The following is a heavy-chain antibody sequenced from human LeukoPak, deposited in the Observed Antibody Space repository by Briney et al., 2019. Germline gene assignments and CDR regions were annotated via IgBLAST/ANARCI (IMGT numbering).Heavy chain of an antibody. V-gene: IGHV4-61*01. J-gene: IGHJ4*02. D-gene: IGHD4-17*01. CDR1: GGSVSSWPEY. CDR3: ARNYGDSLYFFDY. CDR2: IYYSGST. Sequence: AETLSLTCTVSGGSVSSWPEYWSWIPQPPGKGLEWIGYIYYSGSTNYSPSLKSRVTITADPSKNQFPLKLTSGTVAGPAVYYCARNYGDSLYFFDYWGQGTRVAVSS.